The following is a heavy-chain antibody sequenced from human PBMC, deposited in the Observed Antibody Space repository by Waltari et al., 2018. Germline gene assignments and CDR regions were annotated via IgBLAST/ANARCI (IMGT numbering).Heavy chain of an antibody. J-gene: IGHJ3*02. Sequence: QVQLQESGPGLVKPSETLSLTCAVPGYSISSGYYWGWIRQPPGKGLEWIGSIYHSGSTYYNPSLKSRVNISVDTSKNQFSLKLSSVTAADTAVYYWARESDSSYGIAFDIWGQGTMVTVSS. D-gene: IGHD3-22*01. CDR1: GYSISSGYY. CDR2: IYHSGST. V-gene: IGHV4-38-2*02. CDR3: ARESDSSYGIAFDI.